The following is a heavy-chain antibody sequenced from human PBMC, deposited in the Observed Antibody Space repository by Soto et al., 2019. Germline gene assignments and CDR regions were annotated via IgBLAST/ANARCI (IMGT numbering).Heavy chain of an antibody. D-gene: IGHD1-26*01. J-gene: IGHJ4*02. Sequence: EVQLVESGGGLVKAGESLRLSCVVSGFPFTSAWLHWVRQAPGKGLERVARIKSKTSGETRDYAAPVKGRFTISRDDSKNTGWLQMNSLKSEDSAVYYCAADYSGGTYPIDYWGQGRLVTVSS. CDR1: GFPFTSAW. V-gene: IGHV3-15*07. CDR3: AADYSGGTYPIDY. CDR2: IKSKTSGETR.